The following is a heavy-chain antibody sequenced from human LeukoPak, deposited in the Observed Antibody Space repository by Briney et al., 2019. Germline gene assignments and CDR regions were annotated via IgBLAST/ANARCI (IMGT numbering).Heavy chain of an antibody. V-gene: IGHV3-7*01. CDR1: RFTFSSFW. D-gene: IGHD1-14*01. Sequence: GGSLRLSCTGSRFTFSSFWMAWVRQAPGKGLEWVANIKQDGSEKYYVDSVKGRFTISRDNAKNSLYLQMNSLRAEDTAVYYCAREEDRVDYWGQGTLVTVSS. J-gene: IGHJ4*02. CDR3: AREEDRVDY. CDR2: IKQDGSEK.